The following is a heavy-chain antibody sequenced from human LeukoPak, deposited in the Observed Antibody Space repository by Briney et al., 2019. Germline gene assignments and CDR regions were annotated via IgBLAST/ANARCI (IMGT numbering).Heavy chain of an antibody. V-gene: IGHV1-18*01. CDR2: ISAYNGNT. J-gene: IGHJ6*03. D-gene: IGHD3-10*01. CDR1: GYTFTSYG. Sequence: ASVKVSCKASGYTFTSYGISWVRQAPGQGLEWMGWISAYNGNTNYAQKLQGRVTMTTDTSTSTAYMELRSLRSDDTAVYYCARSNYYGSGSYLYYYYYYMDVWGKGTTVTVSS. CDR3: ARSNYYGSGSYLYYYYYYMDV.